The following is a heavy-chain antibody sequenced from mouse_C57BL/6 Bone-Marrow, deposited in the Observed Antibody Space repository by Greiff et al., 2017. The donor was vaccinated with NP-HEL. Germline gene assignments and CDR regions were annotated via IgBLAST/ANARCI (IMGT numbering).Heavy chain of an antibody. J-gene: IGHJ3*01. CDR1: GYTFTSYW. D-gene: IGHD2-10*02. Sequence: QVQLKQPGAELVKPGASVKLSCKASGYTFTSYWMHWVKQRPGRGLEWIGRSDPNSGGTKYNEKFKSKATLTVDKPSSTAYMQLSSLTSEDSAVYYCARGAWYGNPFAYWGQGTLVTVSA. CDR2: SDPNSGGT. V-gene: IGHV1-72*01. CDR3: ARGAWYGNPFAY.